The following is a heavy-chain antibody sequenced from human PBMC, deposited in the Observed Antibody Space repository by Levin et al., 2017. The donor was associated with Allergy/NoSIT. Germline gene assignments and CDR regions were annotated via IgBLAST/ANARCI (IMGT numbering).Heavy chain of an antibody. J-gene: IGHJ4*02. V-gene: IGHV4-39*07. CDR3: ATPELGIVPWGGDY. CDR1: GGSISSSSYY. Sequence: SSETLSLTCTVSGGSISSSSYYWGWIRQPPGKGLEWIGSIYYSGSTYYNPSLKSRVTISVDTSKNQFSLKLSSVTAADTAVYYCATPELGIVPWGGDYWGQGTLVTVSS. CDR2: IYYSGST. D-gene: IGHD7-27*01.